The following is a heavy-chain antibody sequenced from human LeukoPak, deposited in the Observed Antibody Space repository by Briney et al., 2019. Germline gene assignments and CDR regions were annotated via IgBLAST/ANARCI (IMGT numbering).Heavy chain of an antibody. Sequence: ASVKVSCKASGYTFTSYYMHWVRQPPGQGLEWMGIINPSGGSTSYAQKFQGRATMTRDTSTSTVYMELSSLRSEDTAVYYCARVPYYYDSSGPNHDAFDIWGQGTMVTVSS. CDR2: INPSGGST. CDR3: ARVPYYYDSSGPNHDAFDI. CDR1: GYTFTSYY. D-gene: IGHD3-22*01. J-gene: IGHJ3*02. V-gene: IGHV1-46*01.